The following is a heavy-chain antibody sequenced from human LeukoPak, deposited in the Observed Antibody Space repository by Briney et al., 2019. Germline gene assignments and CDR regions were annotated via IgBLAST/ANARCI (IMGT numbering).Heavy chain of an antibody. D-gene: IGHD5-18*01. CDR1: GYTFTEHY. CDR2: INPNSVWT. Sequence: ASVPVSCQPSGYTFTEHYMQRVRQAPGQGREWVGGINPNSVWTNYAQKFQGRVTMTRHTSISTAYMELSRLRSDDTAVYYCARETHSYGTGDYWGQGTLVTVSS. CDR3: ARETHSYGTGDY. V-gene: IGHV1-2*02. J-gene: IGHJ4*02.